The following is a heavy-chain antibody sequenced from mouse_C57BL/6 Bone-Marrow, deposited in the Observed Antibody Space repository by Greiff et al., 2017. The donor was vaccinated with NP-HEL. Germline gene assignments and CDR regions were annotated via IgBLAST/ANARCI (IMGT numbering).Heavy chain of an antibody. J-gene: IGHJ1*03. V-gene: IGHV3-6*01. CDR1: GYSITSGYY. CDR2: ISYDGSN. Sequence: EVKLMESGPGLVKPSQSLSLTCSVTGYSITSGYYWNWIRQFPGNKLEWMGYISYDGSNNYNPSPKNRISITRDTSKNQFFLKLNSVTTEDTATYYCARAPSNWDGYFDVWGTGTTVTVSS. CDR3: ARAPSNWDGYFDV. D-gene: IGHD4-1*01.